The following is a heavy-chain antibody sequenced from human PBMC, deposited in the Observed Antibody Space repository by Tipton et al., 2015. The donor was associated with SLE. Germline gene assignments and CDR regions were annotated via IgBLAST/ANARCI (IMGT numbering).Heavy chain of an antibody. CDR2: IYYSGST. J-gene: IGHJ2*01. CDR3: ARLINVRVVRGVTPYWYFDL. Sequence: TLSLTCTVSGGSISSYYWSWIRQPPGKGLEWIGYIYYSGSTNYSPSLKSRVTISVDTSKNQFSLKLSSVTAADTAVYYCARLINVRVVRGVTPYWYFDLWGRGTLVTVSS. V-gene: IGHV4-59*01. CDR1: GGSISSYY. D-gene: IGHD3-10*01.